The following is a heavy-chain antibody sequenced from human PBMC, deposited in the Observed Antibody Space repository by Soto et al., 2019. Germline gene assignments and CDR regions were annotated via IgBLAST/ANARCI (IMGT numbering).Heavy chain of an antibody. Sequence: PGGSLRLSCVGSGFTFGKNAMSCVRQAAGKGLQGVSAISYSGSDTFYADSVKGRFTISKDNSRSTLFLDMTGLRADDTAVYFCVRGVPTSIHRYEYWAQGTMVTVSS. CDR2: ISYSGSDT. V-gene: IGHV3-23*01. D-gene: IGHD3-16*02. CDR3: VRGVPTSIHRYEY. J-gene: IGHJ4*02. CDR1: GFTFGKNA.